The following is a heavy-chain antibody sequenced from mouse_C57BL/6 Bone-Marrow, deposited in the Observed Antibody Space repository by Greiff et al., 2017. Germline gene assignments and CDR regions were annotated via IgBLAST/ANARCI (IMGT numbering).Heavy chain of an antibody. CDR3: TTLYYYGSSSYYFDY. J-gene: IGHJ2*01. Sequence: VQLQQSGAELVRPGASVKLSCTASGFNIKDDYMHWVKQRPEQGLEWIGWIDPENGDTEYASKLQGKATITANTSSNTAYLQLSSLPSEDTAVYYCTTLYYYGSSSYYFDYWGQGTTLTVSS. V-gene: IGHV14-4*01. CDR2: IDPENGDT. CDR1: GFNIKDDY. D-gene: IGHD1-1*01.